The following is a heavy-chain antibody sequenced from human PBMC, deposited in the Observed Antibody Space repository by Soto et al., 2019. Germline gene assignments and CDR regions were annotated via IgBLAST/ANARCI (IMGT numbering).Heavy chain of an antibody. D-gene: IGHD6-13*01. V-gene: IGHV3-15*01. Sequence: GGSLRLSCAASGFTFGNAWMSWVRQAPGKGLEWVGRIKSKTDGGTTDYAAPVKGRFTISRDDSKNTLYLQMNSLRAEDTAVYYCAKDLGYTSSWYYALHIWGQGTMVTVSS. CDR2: IKSKTDGGTT. CDR3: AKDLGYTSSWYYALHI. J-gene: IGHJ3*02. CDR1: GFTFGNAW.